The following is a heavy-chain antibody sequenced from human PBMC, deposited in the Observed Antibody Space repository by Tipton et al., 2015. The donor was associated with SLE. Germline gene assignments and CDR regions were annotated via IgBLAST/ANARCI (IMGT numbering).Heavy chain of an antibody. CDR3: ARLLPPGYYGLDV. J-gene: IGHJ6*02. V-gene: IGHV5-51*03. CDR1: GYTFTHHW. Sequence: QLVQSGAEVKKPGESLKISCKASGYTFTHHWIGWVRQMPGKGLEWMGMISPGDSDTRYSPSFQGQVTMSVDKSINTAYLQWRSLKASDTAVYYCARLLPPGYYGLDVWGQGTTVTVSS. CDR2: ISPGDSDT.